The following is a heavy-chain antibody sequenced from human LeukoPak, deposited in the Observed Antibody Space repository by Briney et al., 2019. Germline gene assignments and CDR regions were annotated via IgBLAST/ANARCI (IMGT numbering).Heavy chain of an antibody. D-gene: IGHD3-22*01. CDR2: ISRSGSTI. V-gene: IGHV3-11*01. CDR1: GFTFSDYY. Sequence: NAGGSLRLSCAASGFTFSDYYMRWIRQAPGKGLAWVSYISRSGSTIYYADSVKGRFTISRENAKNSLYLQMNSLRAEDTAVYYCARYYDSSGYYLLGYRLTTSNLYFDLWGRGTLVTVSS. CDR3: ARYYDSSGYYLLGYRLTTSNLYFDL. J-gene: IGHJ2*01.